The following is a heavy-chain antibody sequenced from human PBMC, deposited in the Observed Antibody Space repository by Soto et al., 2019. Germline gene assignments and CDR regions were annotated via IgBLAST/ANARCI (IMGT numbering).Heavy chain of an antibody. CDR2: INPNSGGT. V-gene: IGHV1-2*04. CDR1: GYTFTDYY. D-gene: IGHD5-12*01. Sequence: QVQLVQSGAEVKKPGASVKVSCKSSGYTFTDYYIHWVRQAPGQGLEWMGWINPNSGGTNYEQKFQGWVTMTRDTSISTAYMELSRLRSDDTAVYYCARSGYDYNFDYWGQGTLVTVSS. CDR3: ARSGYDYNFDY. J-gene: IGHJ4*02.